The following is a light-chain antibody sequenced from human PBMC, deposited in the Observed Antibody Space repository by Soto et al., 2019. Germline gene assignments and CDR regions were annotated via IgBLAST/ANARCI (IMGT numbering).Light chain of an antibody. CDR1: QSISSY. V-gene: IGKV3-11*01. CDR2: DAS. Sequence: EIVLTQSPATLSLSPGERATLSCRASQSISSYLAWYQQKPDQAPRLLIYDASNRATGIPARFSGSGSGTDFTLHISSLEPEAFAVYYCHQRSTWPFTFGPGTKVDIK. CDR3: HQRSTWPFT. J-gene: IGKJ3*01.